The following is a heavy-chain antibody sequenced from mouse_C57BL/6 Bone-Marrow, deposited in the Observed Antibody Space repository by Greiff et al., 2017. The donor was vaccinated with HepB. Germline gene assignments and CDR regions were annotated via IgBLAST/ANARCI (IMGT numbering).Heavy chain of an antibody. CDR1: GYTFTSYW. J-gene: IGHJ1*03. CDR3: ASPPFITTVVAYWYFDV. D-gene: IGHD1-1*01. CDR2: IYPGSGST. Sequence: QVHVKQPGAELVKPGASVKMSCKASGYTFTSYWITWVKQRPGQGLEWIGDIYPGSGSTNYNEKFKSKATLTVDTSSSTAYMQLSSLTSEDSAVYYCASPPFITTVVAYWYFDVWGTGTTVTVSS. V-gene: IGHV1-55*01.